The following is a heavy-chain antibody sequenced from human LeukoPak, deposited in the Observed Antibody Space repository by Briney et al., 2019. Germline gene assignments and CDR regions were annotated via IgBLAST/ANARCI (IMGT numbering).Heavy chain of an antibody. Sequence: SETLSLTCIVSGGFISNSIYYWAWIRQPPGEGLEWIGSIHYSGKTYYYPSLKSRVTMSVDTSKNQFSLKLSSATAADTAVYYCARRCGGDCYSKMGLDPWGQGTAVTVSS. V-gene: IGHV4-39*01. CDR2: IHYSGKT. D-gene: IGHD2-21*02. J-gene: IGHJ5*02. CDR3: ARRCGGDCYSKMGLDP. CDR1: GGFISNSIYY.